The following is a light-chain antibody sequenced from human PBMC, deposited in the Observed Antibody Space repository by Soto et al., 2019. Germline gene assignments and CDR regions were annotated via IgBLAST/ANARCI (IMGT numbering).Light chain of an antibody. V-gene: IGKV3-15*01. J-gene: IGKJ1*01. Sequence: EIVLTQSPGTLSLSPGERATLSCRASQSVSNNYLAWYQQKPGQAHRLLIYGASNRATGVQARFSGSVSGTEFTLTIRSLQSEDFAVYYCQQYSSWLWTFGQGTKVDIK. CDR1: QSVSNN. CDR3: QQYSSWLWT. CDR2: GAS.